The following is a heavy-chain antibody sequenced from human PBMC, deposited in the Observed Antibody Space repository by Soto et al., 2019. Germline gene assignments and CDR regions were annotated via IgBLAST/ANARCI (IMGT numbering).Heavy chain of an antibody. Sequence: TLSLSCAVSGGSINNGGYSWSWLRQPPGKGLEWIGYISHGGNTYYNPSLRSRVIMSIDKSKNHFSLGLKSVTAADTATYYCARTSYDILTGRLDAFDIWGQGTMVTVSS. V-gene: IGHV4-30-2*01. CDR2: ISHGGNT. J-gene: IGHJ3*02. CDR1: GGSINNGGYS. D-gene: IGHD3-9*01. CDR3: ARTSYDILTGRLDAFDI.